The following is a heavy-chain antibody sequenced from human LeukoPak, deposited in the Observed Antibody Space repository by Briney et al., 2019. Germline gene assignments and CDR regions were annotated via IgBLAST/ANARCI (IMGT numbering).Heavy chain of an antibody. CDR1: GFTFSSYW. J-gene: IGHJ4*02. CDR3: ARERAEDIVVVPAAIHPEIVATIDDFDY. D-gene: IGHD2-2*02. V-gene: IGHV3-7*01. Sequence: GGSLRLSCAASGFTFSSYWMSWVRQAPGKGLEWVANIKQDGGEKYYVDSVKGRFTISRDNAKNSLYLQMNSLRAEDTAVYYCARERAEDIVVVPAAIHPEIVATIDDFDYWGQGTLVTVSS. CDR2: IKQDGGEK.